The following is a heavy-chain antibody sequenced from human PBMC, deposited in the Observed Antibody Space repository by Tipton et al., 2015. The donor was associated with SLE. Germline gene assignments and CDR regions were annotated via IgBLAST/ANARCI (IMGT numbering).Heavy chain of an antibody. V-gene: IGHV4-39*01. CDR1: GGSISSHY. CDR2: IYYSGGT. CDR3: ARHGINSGWLGAFDF. J-gene: IGHJ3*01. D-gene: IGHD6-19*01. Sequence: TLSLTCTVSGGSISSHYWGWIRQPPGKGLEWIGSIYYSGGTYYNPSLKSRVTISVDTSKNQFSLKLSSVTAADTAVYYCARHGINSGWLGAFDFWGQGTMVTVSS.